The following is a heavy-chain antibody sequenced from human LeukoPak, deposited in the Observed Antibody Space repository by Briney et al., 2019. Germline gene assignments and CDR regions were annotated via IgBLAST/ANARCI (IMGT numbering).Heavy chain of an antibody. CDR2: IYYSGST. D-gene: IGHD3-10*01. CDR1: GGSISSYY. Sequence: SETLSLTCTVSGGSISSYYWSWIRQPPGKGLEWIGYIYYSGSTNYNPSLKSRVTISVDTSKNQFSLKLSSVTAADTAVYYCARHATPYYGSGSYSIWGQGTMVALSS. V-gene: IGHV4-59*08. J-gene: IGHJ3*02. CDR3: ARHATPYYGSGSYSI.